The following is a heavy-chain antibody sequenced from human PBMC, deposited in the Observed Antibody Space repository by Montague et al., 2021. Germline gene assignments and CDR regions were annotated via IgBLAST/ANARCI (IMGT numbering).Heavy chain of an antibody. V-gene: IGHV4-39*01. J-gene: IGHJ5*01. CDR2: IYYSGST. Sequence: SETLSLTCTVSGGSISNSGYYWDWNRQPPGKGLEWLGYIYYSGSTYYNPSLRSRVTISVDTSKNQFSLRLTSVTAADTAVYYCARRSSWRGRGWFDSWGRGTLITVSS. CDR3: ARRSSWRGRGWFDS. CDR1: GGSISNSGYY. D-gene: IGHD6-13*01.